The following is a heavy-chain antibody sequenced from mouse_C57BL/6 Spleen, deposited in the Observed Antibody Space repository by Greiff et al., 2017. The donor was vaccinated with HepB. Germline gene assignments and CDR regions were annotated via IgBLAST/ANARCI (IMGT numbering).Heavy chain of an antibody. CDR3: ARMITTWGFDY. Sequence: EVHLVESGGGLVKPGGSLKLSCAASGFTFSSYAMSWVRQTPEKRLEWVATISDGGSYTYYPDNVKGRFTISRDNAKNNLYLQMSHLKSEDTAMYYCARMITTWGFDYWGQGTTLTVSS. CDR2: ISDGGSYT. D-gene: IGHD2-4*01. J-gene: IGHJ2*01. CDR1: GFTFSSYA. V-gene: IGHV5-4*01.